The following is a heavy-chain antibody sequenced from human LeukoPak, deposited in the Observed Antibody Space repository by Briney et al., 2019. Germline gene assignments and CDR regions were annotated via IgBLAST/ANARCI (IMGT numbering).Heavy chain of an antibody. V-gene: IGHV1-3*01. D-gene: IGHD3-3*01. Sequence: ASVKVSCKASGYTFTNYAMHWVRQAPGQRLEWMGWINAGNGYTKYSQKFQGRVTITRDTSATTAYMELSSLRSEDTAVYYCAAFSWLLFAFDIWGQGTMVTVSS. CDR2: INAGNGYT. J-gene: IGHJ3*02. CDR3: AAFSWLLFAFDI. CDR1: GYTFTNYA.